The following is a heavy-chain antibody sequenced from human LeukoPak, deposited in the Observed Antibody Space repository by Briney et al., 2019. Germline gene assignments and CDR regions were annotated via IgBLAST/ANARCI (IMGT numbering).Heavy chain of an antibody. CDR1: GFTFSSYG. J-gene: IGHJ4*02. CDR2: ISYDGSNK. CDR3: AKLAVAGTDY. V-gene: IGHV3-30*18. D-gene: IGHD6-19*01. Sequence: GRSLRLSCAASGFTFSSYGMHWVRQAPGKGLEWVAVISYDGSNKYYADSVKGRFTISRDNSKNTLYLQMNSLRAEDTAVYYCAKLAVAGTDYWGQGTLSPSPQ.